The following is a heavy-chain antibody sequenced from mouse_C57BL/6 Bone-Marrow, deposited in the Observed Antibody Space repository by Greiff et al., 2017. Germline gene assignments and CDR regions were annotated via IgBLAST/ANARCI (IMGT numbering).Heavy chain of an antibody. D-gene: IGHD1-1*01. CDR2: IYPGDGDT. V-gene: IGHV1-82*01. CDR1: GYAISSSW. Sequence: QVQLQQSGPELVKPGASVKISCKASGYAISSSWMNWVKQRPGRGLEWIGRIYPGDGDTNYNGKFKGKATLTADKSSSTAYMQLSSLTSEDSAVYFCARRGGNYAMDYWGQGTSGTVSS. CDR3: ARRGGNYAMDY. J-gene: IGHJ4*01.